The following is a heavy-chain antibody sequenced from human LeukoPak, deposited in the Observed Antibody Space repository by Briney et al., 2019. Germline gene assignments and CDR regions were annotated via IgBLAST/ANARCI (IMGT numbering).Heavy chain of an antibody. CDR2: INPNSGGT. D-gene: IGHD1-26*01. CDR3: ARGIVGATSYFDY. V-gene: IGHV1-2*06. CDR1: GYTFTGYY. Sequence: ASVKVSSKASGYTFTGYYMHWVRQAPGQGLEWMGRINPNSGGTNYAQKFQGRVTMTRDTSISTAYMELSRLRSDDTAVYYCARGIVGATSYFDYWGQGTLVTVSS. J-gene: IGHJ4*02.